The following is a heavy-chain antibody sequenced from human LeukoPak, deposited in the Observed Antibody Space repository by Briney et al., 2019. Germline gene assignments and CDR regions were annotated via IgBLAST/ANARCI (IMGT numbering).Heavy chain of an antibody. J-gene: IGHJ4*02. CDR3: TTDIPTLYDFWSGLRSFDY. CDR1: GFTFSNAW. CDR2: IKSKTDGGTT. V-gene: IGHV3-15*01. Sequence: PGGSLRLSCAASGFTFSNAWMSWVRQAPGKGLGWVGRIKSKTDGGTTDYAAPVKGRFTISRDDSKNTLYLQMNSPKTEDTAVYYCTTDIPTLYDFWSGLRSFDYWGQGTLVTVSS. D-gene: IGHD3-3*01.